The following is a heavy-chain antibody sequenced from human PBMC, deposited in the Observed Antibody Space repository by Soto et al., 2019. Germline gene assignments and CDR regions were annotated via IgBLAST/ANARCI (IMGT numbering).Heavy chain of an antibody. CDR1: GGSISSSSYY. CDR2: IYYSGST. V-gene: IGHV4-39*02. CDR3: ARGPSGDKVHY. D-gene: IGHD7-27*01. Sequence: SETLSLTCTVSGGSISSSSYYWGWIRQPPGKGLEWIGSIYYSGSTYYNPSLRSQVAISLDTSKNHFSLTLSSVTAADTAVYYCARGPSGDKVHYWGQGALVTVSS. J-gene: IGHJ4*02.